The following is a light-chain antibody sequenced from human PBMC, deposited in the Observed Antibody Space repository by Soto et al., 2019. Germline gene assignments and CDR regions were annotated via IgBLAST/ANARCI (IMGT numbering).Light chain of an antibody. CDR3: PKYNSPPLT. CDR1: QGIGVY. V-gene: IGKV1-27*01. CDR2: AAS. Sequence: DIQMTQSPSSLSASLGDRVTITCRASQGIGVYLAWFQQRPGRVPSLLIYAASTLQSGVPSRFSGSGSGTDFTLTISSLQPEDVATYYCPKYNSPPLTFGGGTKVEIK. J-gene: IGKJ4*01.